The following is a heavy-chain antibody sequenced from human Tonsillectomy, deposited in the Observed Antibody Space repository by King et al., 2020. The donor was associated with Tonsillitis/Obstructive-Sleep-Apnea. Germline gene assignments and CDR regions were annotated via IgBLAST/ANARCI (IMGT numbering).Heavy chain of an antibody. CDR1: GYTFTGYY. CDR3: ARDPVLGIAVAGTFVMDF. Sequence: VQLVESGAEVKKPGASVTVSCKASGYTFTGYYMHWVRQAPGQGLEWMGWINPNSGGTNYAQKFQGRVTMTRDTSISTAYMELSRLRSDDTAVYYCARDPVLGIAVAGTFVMDFWVQGTTVTVSS. CDR2: INPNSGGT. J-gene: IGHJ6*02. D-gene: IGHD6-19*01. V-gene: IGHV1-2*02.